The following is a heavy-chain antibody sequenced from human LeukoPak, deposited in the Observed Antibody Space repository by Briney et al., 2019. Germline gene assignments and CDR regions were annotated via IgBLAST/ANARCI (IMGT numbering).Heavy chain of an antibody. CDR1: GYTFTDHY. CDR2: INPKSGGT. J-gene: IGHJ4*02. CDR3: ARGTRFGAASDTGY. D-gene: IGHD6-13*01. Sequence: ASVKVSCKASGYTFTDHYLHWVRQAPGQGLEWMGWINPKSGGTNYAQKFQGRVTMTRDTSISTIYMELSRLISDDTAVYYCARGTRFGAASDTGYWGQGTLVTVSS. V-gene: IGHV1-2*02.